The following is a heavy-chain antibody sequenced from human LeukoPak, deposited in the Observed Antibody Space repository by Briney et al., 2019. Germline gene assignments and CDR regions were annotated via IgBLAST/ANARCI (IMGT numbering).Heavy chain of an antibody. CDR1: GDSISSYY. CDR3: ARLPYGSGSYYNLDY. CDR2: IHYSGRT. J-gene: IGHJ4*02. D-gene: IGHD3-10*01. V-gene: IGHV4-59*08. Sequence: SETLSLTCTVSGDSISSYYWSWIRQTPGKGLEWIGYIHYSGRTNYNPSLKSRVTISADTSKNQFSLKLSSVTAADTAVYYCARLPYGSGSYYNLDYWGQGTLVTVSS.